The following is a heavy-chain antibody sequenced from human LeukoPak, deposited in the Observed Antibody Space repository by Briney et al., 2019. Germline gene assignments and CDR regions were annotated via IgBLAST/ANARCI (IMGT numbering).Heavy chain of an antibody. CDR3: ARPGDDGNWFDP. D-gene: IGHD7-27*01. CDR2: IIPIFGTA. CDR1: GGTFSSYA. J-gene: IGHJ5*02. Sequence: SVKVSCKASGGTFSSYAISWVRQAPGQGLEWMGGIIPIFGTANYAQKFQGRVTITADESTSTAYMELRSLRSDDTAVYYCARPGDDGNWFDPWGQGTLVTVSS. V-gene: IGHV1-69*01.